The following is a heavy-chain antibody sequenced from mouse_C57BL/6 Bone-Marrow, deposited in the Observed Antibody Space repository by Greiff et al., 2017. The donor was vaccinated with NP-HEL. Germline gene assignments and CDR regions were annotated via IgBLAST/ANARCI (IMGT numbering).Heavy chain of an antibody. CDR1: GYTFTDYE. V-gene: IGHV1-15*01. D-gene: IGHD4-1*01. J-gene: IGHJ4*01. CDR2: IDPETGGT. Sequence: QVHVKQSGAELVRPGASVTLSCKASGYTFTDYEMHWVKQTPVHGLEWIGAIDPETGGTAYNQKFKGKAILTADKSSSTAYMELRSLTSEDSAVYYGTRSPSPNWVFYYAMDYWGQGTSVTVSS. CDR3: TRSPSPNWVFYYAMDY.